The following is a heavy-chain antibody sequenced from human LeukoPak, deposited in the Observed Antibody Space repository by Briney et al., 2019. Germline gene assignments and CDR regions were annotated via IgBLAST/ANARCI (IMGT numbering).Heavy chain of an antibody. D-gene: IGHD3-22*01. V-gene: IGHV3-15*01. CDR3: HYYYDSSGYGNLFDY. J-gene: IGHJ4*02. CDR1: GFTFSNAW. Sequence: GGSLRLSCAASGFTFSNAWMSWVRQAPGKGLEWVGRIQSKTDGGTTDYAAPVKGRFTISRDDSKNTLYLQTNSLKTEDTAVYYCHYYYDSSGYGNLFDYWGQGTLVTVSS. CDR2: IQSKTDGGTT.